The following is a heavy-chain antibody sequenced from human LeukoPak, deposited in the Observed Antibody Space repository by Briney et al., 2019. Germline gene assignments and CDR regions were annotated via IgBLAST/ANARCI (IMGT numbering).Heavy chain of an antibody. D-gene: IGHD2-2*01. CDR2: INPNDGDT. V-gene: IGHV1-2*02. CDR1: GYTFTNYY. Sequence: ASVKVSCKASGYTFTNYYMHWVRQAPGQGFEWMGWINPNDGDTNYAQKFQGRVTMTRDTSISTAHMEVSRLRSDDTAVYYCARANFLYCSSSTCLFDYRGQGTLVTVSS. CDR3: ARANFLYCSSSTCLFDY. J-gene: IGHJ4*02.